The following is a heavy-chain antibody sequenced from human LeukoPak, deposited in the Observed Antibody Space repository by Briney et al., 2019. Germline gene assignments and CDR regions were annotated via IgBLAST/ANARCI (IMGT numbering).Heavy chain of an antibody. D-gene: IGHD6-19*01. CDR3: ARNTYSSGWYVLFY. V-gene: IGHV3-23*01. J-gene: IGHJ4*02. CDR1: GFTFSSYA. Sequence: GGSLRLSCAASGFTFSSYAMSWVRQAPGKGLEWVSAISGSGGSTYYADSVKGRFTISRDNSKNTLYLQMNSLRAKDTAVYYCARNTYSSGWYVLFYWGQGTLVTVSS. CDR2: ISGSGGST.